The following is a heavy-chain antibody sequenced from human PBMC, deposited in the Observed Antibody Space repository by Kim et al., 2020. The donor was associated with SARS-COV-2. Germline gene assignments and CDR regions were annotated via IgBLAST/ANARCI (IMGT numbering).Heavy chain of an antibody. Sequence: ISDRGLGTHYADSVKGRFTISRDNSKSTLFLQMNYLRAEDTAIYYCEASDYWGQGSLVTVSS. CDR2: ISDRGLGT. CDR3: EASDY. J-gene: IGHJ4*02. V-gene: IGHV3-23*01.